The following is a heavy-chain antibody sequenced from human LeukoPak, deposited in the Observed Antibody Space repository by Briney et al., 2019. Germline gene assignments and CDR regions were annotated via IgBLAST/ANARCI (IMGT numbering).Heavy chain of an antibody. CDR3: AREKGHMIGFDY. CDR2: IKQDGSEK. Sequence: GGSLRLSCAASGFPFSSYWMSWVRQAPGKGLEWVANIKQDGSEKYYVDSVKGRFTISRDNAKNSLYLQMNSLRAEDTALYYCAREKGHMIGFDYWGQGTLVTVSS. J-gene: IGHJ4*02. CDR1: GFPFSSYW. V-gene: IGHV3-7*03. D-gene: IGHD3-22*01.